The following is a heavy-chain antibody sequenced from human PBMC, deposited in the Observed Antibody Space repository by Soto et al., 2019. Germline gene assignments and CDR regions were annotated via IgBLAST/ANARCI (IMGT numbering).Heavy chain of an antibody. CDR1: GFTFSSYG. CDR2: ISYDGSNK. CDR3: AKDIAAAGVNWFAP. V-gene: IGHV3-30*18. J-gene: IGHJ5*02. Sequence: GGSLRLSCAASGFTFSSYGMHWVRQAPGKGLEWVAVISYDGSNKYYADSVKGRFTISRDNSKNTLYLQMNSLRAEDTAVYYCAKDIAAAGVNWFAPWGQGTLVTVSS. D-gene: IGHD6-13*01.